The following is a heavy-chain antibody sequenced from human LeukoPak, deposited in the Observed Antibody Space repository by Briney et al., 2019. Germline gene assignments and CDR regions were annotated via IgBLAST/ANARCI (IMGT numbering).Heavy chain of an antibody. D-gene: IGHD2-15*01. J-gene: IGHJ6*03. CDR1: GFTFSSYS. Sequence: GGSLRLSCAASGFTFSSYSMNWVRQAPGKGLEWVSSISSSSYIYYADSVKGRFTISRDNAKNSLYPQMNSLRAEDTAVYYCARDSVKVVAATEAVGYYYMDVWGKGTTVTVSS. CDR3: ARDSVKVVAATEAVGYYYMDV. V-gene: IGHV3-21*01. CDR2: ISSSSYI.